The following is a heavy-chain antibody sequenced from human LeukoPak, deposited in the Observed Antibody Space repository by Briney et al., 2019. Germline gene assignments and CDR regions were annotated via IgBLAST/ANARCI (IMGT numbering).Heavy chain of an antibody. Sequence: PGGSLRLSCAASGFTFSNYGMNWVRQAPGKGLEWVSALSSSGGSTYYADSVKGRFTISRDNSKNTLYLQMNSLRAEDTAVYYCAINSGSYSEYFQHWGQGTLVTVSS. J-gene: IGHJ1*01. CDR2: LSSSGGST. CDR3: AINSGSYSEYFQH. CDR1: GFTFSNYG. V-gene: IGHV3-23*01. D-gene: IGHD1-26*01.